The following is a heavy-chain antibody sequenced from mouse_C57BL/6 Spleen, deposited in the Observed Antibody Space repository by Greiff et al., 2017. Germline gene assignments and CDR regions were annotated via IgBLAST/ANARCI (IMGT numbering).Heavy chain of an antibody. CDR2: IYPRDGST. CDR1: GYTFTSYD. D-gene: IGHD1-1*01. V-gene: IGHV1-85*01. Sequence: VQLQESGPELVKPGASVKLSCKASGYTFTSYDINWVKQRPGQGLEWIGWIYPRDGSTKYNEKFKGKATLTVDTSSSTAYMELHSLTSEDSAVYFGARGGCITTADYGYFDVWGKGTTVTVSS. J-gene: IGHJ1*03. CDR3: ARGGCITTADYGYFDV.